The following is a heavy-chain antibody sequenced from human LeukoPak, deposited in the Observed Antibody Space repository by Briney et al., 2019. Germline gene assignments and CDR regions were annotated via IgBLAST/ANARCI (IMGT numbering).Heavy chain of an antibody. Sequence: PSETLSLTCIVSGGSISSSIYYWAWVRQPPGKGLEWIGTVFYNGATQYSPSLKSRVTISVDTSKNQLSLKLSSVTAADTAVYYCAREKEYSSSPHYYYYYMDVWGKGTTVTVSS. D-gene: IGHD6-6*01. CDR2: VFYNGAT. V-gene: IGHV4-39*07. CDR3: AREKEYSSSPHYYYYYMDV. CDR1: GGSISSSIYY. J-gene: IGHJ6*03.